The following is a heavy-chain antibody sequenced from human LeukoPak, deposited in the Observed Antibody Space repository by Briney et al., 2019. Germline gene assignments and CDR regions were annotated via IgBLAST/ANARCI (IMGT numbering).Heavy chain of an antibody. Sequence: GGSLRLSCAASGFTFSSYEMNWVRQAPGKGLEWVSYISTSGSTIYYADSVKGRFTISRGNAKNSLYLQMNSLRAEDTAVYYCARDGPVVTTPFDNWGQGTQVTVSS. CDR2: ISTSGSTI. CDR3: ARDGPVVTTPFDN. D-gene: IGHD4-23*01. V-gene: IGHV3-48*03. CDR1: GFTFSSYE. J-gene: IGHJ4*02.